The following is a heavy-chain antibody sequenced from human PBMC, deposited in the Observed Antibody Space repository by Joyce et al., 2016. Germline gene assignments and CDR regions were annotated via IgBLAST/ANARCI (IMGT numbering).Heavy chain of an antibody. CDR2: ISREGSSR. D-gene: IGHD3/OR15-3a*01. Sequence: DVQLVESGGGLVQPGGSQRLSCAASGFTFRSYWMYLVRQGPGKGVEWWARISREGSSRRYAESVKGRFTIYRDNGKNTLYLQMNRLRGEDTALYYCAIDLLWSGCQWGQGTLVTVSS. CDR1: GFTFRSYW. CDR3: AIDLLWSGCQ. V-gene: IGHV3-74*01. J-gene: IGHJ4*02.